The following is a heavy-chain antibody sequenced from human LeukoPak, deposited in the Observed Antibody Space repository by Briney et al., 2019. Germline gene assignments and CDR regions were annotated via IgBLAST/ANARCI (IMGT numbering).Heavy chain of an antibody. Sequence: GGSLRLSCAASGFTFSSYGMHWVRQAPGKGLEWVAVISYDGSNKYYADSVKGRFTIFRDNSKNTLYLQMNSLRAEDTAVYYCAKGYYDSSGYYFGYWGQGTLVTVSS. J-gene: IGHJ4*02. CDR3: AKGYYDSSGYYFGY. V-gene: IGHV3-30*18. CDR2: ISYDGSNK. CDR1: GFTFSSYG. D-gene: IGHD3-22*01.